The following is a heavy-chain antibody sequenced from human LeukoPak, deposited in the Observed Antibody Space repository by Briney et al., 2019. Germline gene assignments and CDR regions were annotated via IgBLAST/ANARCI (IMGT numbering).Heavy chain of an antibody. CDR1: GGSISSGGYY. V-gene: IGHV4-30-2*01. J-gene: IGHJ4*02. Sequence: PSETLSLTCTVSGGSISSGGYYWSWIRQPPGKGLEWIAYIYHSGSTYYNPSLKSRVTISVDRSKNQFSLKLSSVTAADTAVYYCARALIYCSSTSCQSPSFDYWGQGTLVTVSS. CDR2: IYHSGST. CDR3: ARALIYCSSTSCQSPSFDY. D-gene: IGHD2-2*01.